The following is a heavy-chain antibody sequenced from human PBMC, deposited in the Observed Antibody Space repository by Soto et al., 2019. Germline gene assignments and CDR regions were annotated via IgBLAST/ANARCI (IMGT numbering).Heavy chain of an antibody. CDR1: GASITYSSYY. Sequence: QLQLQESGPGLVKPSETLSLTCTVSGASITYSSYYWGWVRQPPGKGLGWIAYVYYSGSTYYNPSLKSRVTISLDTSENLFSLSLTSVTAADTAVYYCARMPIVGTTPYYFDSWGPGTLVTVSS. CDR3: ARMPIVGTTPYYFDS. D-gene: IGHD1-1*01. CDR2: VYYSGST. J-gene: IGHJ4*02. V-gene: IGHV4-39*01.